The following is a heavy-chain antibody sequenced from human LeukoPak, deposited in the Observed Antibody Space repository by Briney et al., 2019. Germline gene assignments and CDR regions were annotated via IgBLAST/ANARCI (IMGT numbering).Heavy chain of an antibody. D-gene: IGHD2-15*01. CDR3: ASLVVVAATYNDY. J-gene: IGHJ4*02. Sequence: SVKVSCKASGGTFSSYAISWVRQAPGQGLEWMEGIIPIFGTANYAQKFQGRVTITTDESTSTAYMELSSLRSEDTAVYCCASLVVVAATYNDYWGQGTLVTVSS. CDR1: GGTFSSYA. CDR2: IIPIFGTA. V-gene: IGHV1-69*05.